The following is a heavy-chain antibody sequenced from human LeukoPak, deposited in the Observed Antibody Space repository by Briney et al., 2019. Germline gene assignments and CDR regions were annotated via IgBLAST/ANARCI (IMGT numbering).Heavy chain of an antibody. V-gene: IGHV4-39*01. D-gene: IGHD2-2*01. CDR2: IYYSRST. J-gene: IGHJ4*02. Sequence: SETLSLTRTLSGGSISSSSYYWGWIRQPPGKGLEWIGSIYYSRSTYYNPSLKSRVTISVDTSKNQFSLKLSSVTAADTAVYYCARRRGNWEYQLLVYFDYWGQGTLVTVSS. CDR3: ARRRGNWEYQLLVYFDY. CDR1: GGSISSSSYY.